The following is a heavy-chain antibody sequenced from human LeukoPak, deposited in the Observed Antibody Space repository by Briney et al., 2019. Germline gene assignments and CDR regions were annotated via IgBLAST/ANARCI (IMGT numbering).Heavy chain of an antibody. CDR1: GFTFSRDW. J-gene: IGHJ6*02. D-gene: IGHD1-26*01. CDR2: IKEDGSEK. Sequence: GGPLRLSCAASGFTFSRDWMNWLRQAPGKGLEWVANIKEDGSEKNYVDSVKGRFTISRDNAKNSMYLQMNTLRAEDTAVYYCARWPDSGTHGMDVWGQGTTVTVS. V-gene: IGHV3-7*05. CDR3: ARWPDSGTHGMDV.